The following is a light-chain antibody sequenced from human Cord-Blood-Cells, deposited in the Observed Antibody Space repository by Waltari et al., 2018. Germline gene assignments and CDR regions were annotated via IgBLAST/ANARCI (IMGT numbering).Light chain of an antibody. CDR3: SSSTSSSTWV. V-gene: IGLV2-14*01. CDR2: DVS. CDR1: SSDVGGYNY. Sequence: QSALTQPASVSGSPGQSITISCTGTSSDVGGYNYVSWYQQHPGKAPKLMIYDVSKRPSGLSNRFSGSESGNTASLTISGLQAEDEADYYCSSSTSSSTWVFGGGTKLTVL. J-gene: IGLJ3*02.